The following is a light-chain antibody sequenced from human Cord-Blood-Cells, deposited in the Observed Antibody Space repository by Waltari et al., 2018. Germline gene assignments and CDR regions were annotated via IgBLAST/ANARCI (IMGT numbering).Light chain of an antibody. V-gene: IGKV1-27*01. CDR3: QKYNSTPWT. J-gene: IGKJ1*01. CDR1: HGIRNY. CDR2: AAS. Sequence: DIQMSQSPSSLSASVGDRVTITCRASHGIRNYLSWYQQKPGKVPKLLIYAASTLQSGVPSRFSGSGSGTDFTLSISRLQPEDVATYYCQKYNSTPWTFGQGTKVEIK.